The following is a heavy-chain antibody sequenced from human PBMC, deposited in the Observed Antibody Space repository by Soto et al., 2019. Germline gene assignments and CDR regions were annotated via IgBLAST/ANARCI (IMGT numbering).Heavy chain of an antibody. Sequence: RRYLLLPCAGSGLILRPACMSWVRLALGKKLEWVGRIKSKTDGGATDYAAPVKGRFTLSRVGSTNTLYPQTNSLKTEDTALYYCTTWRLTIFGAVIMVPYWCQ. D-gene: IGHD3-3*01. V-gene: IGHV3-15*01. CDR3: TTWRLTIFGAVIMVPY. CDR1: GLILRPAC. CDR2: IKSKTDGGAT. J-gene: IGHJ4*02.